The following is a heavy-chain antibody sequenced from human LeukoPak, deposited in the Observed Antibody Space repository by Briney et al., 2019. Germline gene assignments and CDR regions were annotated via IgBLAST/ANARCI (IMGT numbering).Heavy chain of an antibody. CDR3: AEVNPMRLDFDY. J-gene: IGHJ4*02. CDR1: GFSFSSFA. D-gene: IGHD6-19*01. V-gene: IGHV3-23*01. Sequence: GGSLRLSCAASGFSFSSFAMTLVRQAPGKGLEWVSSITGGHYATYNTDSVKGRFTISRDNSKNTLYLQMNSLRAEDTAVYYCAEVNPMRLDFDYWGQGTLVTVSS. CDR2: ITGGHYAT.